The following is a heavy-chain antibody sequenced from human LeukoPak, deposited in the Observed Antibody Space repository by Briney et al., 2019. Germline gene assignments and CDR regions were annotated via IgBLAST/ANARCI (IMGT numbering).Heavy chain of an antibody. CDR2: MNPNSGNA. V-gene: IGHV1-8*01. CDR1: GNTFTSYD. J-gene: IGHJ3*02. CDR3: ARWPASGGTLEKAFDI. D-gene: IGHD2-15*01. Sequence: ASVKVSCKASGNTFTSYDINWVRQATGQGLEWMGYMNPNSGNAGYAQKFQGRVTMTRSTSISTAYMELTSLRSEDTAVYYCARWPASGGTLEKAFDIWGQGTMVTVSS.